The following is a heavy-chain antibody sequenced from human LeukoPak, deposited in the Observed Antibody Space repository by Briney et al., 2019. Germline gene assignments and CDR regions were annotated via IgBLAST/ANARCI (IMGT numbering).Heavy chain of an antibody. J-gene: IGHJ6*02. CDR2: IAYGGTYT. CDR1: GFTFSDYA. Sequence: PGTSLRLSCAASGFTFSDYAMHWVRQAPGKGPEWVAVIAYGGTYTHHADSLKGRFTISRDNSRDTLYLQINSLRPEDTALYYCARNIAITAFFGMDVWGQGTTVIVSS. D-gene: IGHD2/OR15-2a*01. V-gene: IGHV3-30*03. CDR3: ARNIAITAFFGMDV.